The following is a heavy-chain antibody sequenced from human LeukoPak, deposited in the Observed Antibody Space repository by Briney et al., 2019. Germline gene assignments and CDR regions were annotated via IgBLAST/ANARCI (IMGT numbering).Heavy chain of an antibody. CDR1: GGTYSSYA. J-gene: IGHJ6*03. V-gene: IGHV1-69*13. CDR2: IIPIFGTA. D-gene: IGHD2-2*02. Sequence: SVKVSCKASGGTYSSYAISWVRQAPGQGLEWMGGIIPIFGTANYAQKFQGRVTITADESTSTAYMELSSLRSEDTAVYYCARGPAGYCSSTSCYTGGYYYMDVWGKGTTVTVSS. CDR3: ARGPAGYCSSTSCYTGGYYYMDV.